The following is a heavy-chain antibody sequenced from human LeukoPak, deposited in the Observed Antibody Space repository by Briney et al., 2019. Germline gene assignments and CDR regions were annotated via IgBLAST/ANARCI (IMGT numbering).Heavy chain of an antibody. CDR1: GGSISSYY. Sequence: SETLSFTCTVSGGSISSYYWSWIRQPPGKGLEWIGYIYTSGSTTYNPSLKSRVSISADTSKNQISLKLSSVTAADTAVYYCARHRGCASPSDSFDIWGQGTMVTVSS. D-gene: IGHD3-10*01. J-gene: IGHJ3*02. CDR2: IYTSGST. V-gene: IGHV4-4*09. CDR3: ARHRGCASPSDSFDI.